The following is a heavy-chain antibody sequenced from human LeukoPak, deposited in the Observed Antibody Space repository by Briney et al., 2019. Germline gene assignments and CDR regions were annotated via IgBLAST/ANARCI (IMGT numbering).Heavy chain of an antibody. J-gene: IGHJ5*02. CDR2: ISYDGSNK. Sequence: GRSLRLSCAASGFTFSSYGMHWVRQAPGKGLEWVAVISYDGSNKYYADSVKGRSTISRDNSKNTLYLQMNSLRAEDTAVYYCAKDQYSSGWWFDPWGQGTLVTVSS. V-gene: IGHV3-30*18. CDR3: AKDQYSSGWWFDP. CDR1: GFTFSSYG. D-gene: IGHD6-19*01.